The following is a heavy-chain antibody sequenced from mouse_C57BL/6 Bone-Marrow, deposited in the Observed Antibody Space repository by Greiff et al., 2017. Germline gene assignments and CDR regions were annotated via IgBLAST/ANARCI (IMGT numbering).Heavy chain of an antibody. J-gene: IGHJ3*01. D-gene: IGHD2-5*01. CDR2: ISDGGSYT. CDR3: ARGSNSRFAY. Sequence: EVKLMESGGGLVKPGGSLKLSCAASGFTFSSYAMSWVRQTPEQRLEWVATISDGGSYTYYPDNVQGRFTISRDHAKNKQDLQKSHLMAEDSALYFCARGSNSRFAYWGQGPLVTVSA. CDR1: GFTFSSYA. V-gene: IGHV5-4*03.